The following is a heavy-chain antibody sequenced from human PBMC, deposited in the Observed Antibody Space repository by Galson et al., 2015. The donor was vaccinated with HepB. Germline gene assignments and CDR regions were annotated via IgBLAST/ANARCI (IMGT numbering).Heavy chain of an antibody. Sequence: SLRLSCAASGFTFSNAWMSWVRQAPGKGLEWVGRIKSKTDGGTTDYAAPVKGRFTISRDDSKNTLYLQMNSLKTEDTAVYYCTTDPRYCSSTSCYAGAVGYAFDIWGQGTMVTVSS. V-gene: IGHV3-15*01. CDR2: IKSKTDGGTT. CDR1: GFTFSNAW. J-gene: IGHJ3*02. D-gene: IGHD2-2*01. CDR3: TTDPRYCSSTSCYAGAVGYAFDI.